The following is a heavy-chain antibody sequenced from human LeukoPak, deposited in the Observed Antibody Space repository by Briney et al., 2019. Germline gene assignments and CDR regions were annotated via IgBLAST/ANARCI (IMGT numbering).Heavy chain of an antibody. D-gene: IGHD2-2*01. CDR1: GFTFSSYW. Sequence: PGGSLRLSCAASGFTFSSYWMSWVRQAPGKGLEWVANIKQDGSEKYYVDSVKGRFTISRDNAKNSLYLQMNSLRAEDTAVYYCARDAHCSSTSCYLDYWGQGTLATVSS. CDR2: IKQDGSEK. V-gene: IGHV3-7*01. J-gene: IGHJ4*02. CDR3: ARDAHCSSTSCYLDY.